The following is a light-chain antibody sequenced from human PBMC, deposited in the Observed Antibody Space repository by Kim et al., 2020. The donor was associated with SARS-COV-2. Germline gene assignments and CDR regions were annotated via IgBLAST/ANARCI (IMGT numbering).Light chain of an antibody. CDR1: QTVGTY. V-gene: IGKV3-11*01. J-gene: IGKJ5*01. Sequence: VVLTQSPATLSLSPGERAALSCRASQTVGTYLAWYQHKRGQAPRLLIYDTSNRASGTPAKFSGSGSGTDFTLTIGSLEPEDFAVYYCQQRTNWPVTFGQGTRLEIK. CDR2: DTS. CDR3: QQRTNWPVT.